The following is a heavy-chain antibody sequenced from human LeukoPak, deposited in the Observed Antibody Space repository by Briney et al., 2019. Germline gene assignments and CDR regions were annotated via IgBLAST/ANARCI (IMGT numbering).Heavy chain of an antibody. D-gene: IGHD1-26*01. CDR2: ITWNTGTI. V-gene: IGHV3-9*01. Sequence: GRSLRLSCTASGFTFDDFAMHWVRQAPGKGLEWVAGITWNTGTIGYADSVQGRFIISRDNAKKSLYLQMNSLRAEDTALYYCTKALRRRWDDAFDIWGQGTMVTVSS. J-gene: IGHJ3*02. CDR1: GFTFDDFA. CDR3: TKALRRRWDDAFDI.